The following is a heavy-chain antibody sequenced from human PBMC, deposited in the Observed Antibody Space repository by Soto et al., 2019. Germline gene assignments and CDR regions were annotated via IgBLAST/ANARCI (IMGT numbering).Heavy chain of an antibody. D-gene: IGHD5-12*01. CDR2: VNPNGGGT. CDR3: ARGGEWLQLDY. J-gene: IGHJ4*02. CDR1: GYNFTSYY. Sequence: QVQLVQSGAEVKKPGASVRVSCKASGYNFTSYYMHWGRQAPGQGLEWMGIVNPNGGGTSYAQKFQGRVTMTRDTSTSTVYMELTGLRSEDTAVYYCARGGEWLQLDYWGQGTLVTVSS. V-gene: IGHV1-46*01.